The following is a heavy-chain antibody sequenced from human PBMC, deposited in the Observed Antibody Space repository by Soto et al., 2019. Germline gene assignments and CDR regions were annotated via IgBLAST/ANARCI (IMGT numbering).Heavy chain of an antibody. J-gene: IGHJ6*02. CDR3: AITATYDLSKHPYYGMDV. Sequence: GASVKVSCKASGYTFTGYYMHWVRQAPGQGLEWMGWINPNSGGTNYAQNFQGWVTMTRDTSISTAYMELSRLRSDDTAVFYCAITATYDLSKHPYYGMDVWGQGTTVTVSS. CDR1: GYTFTGYY. CDR2: INPNSGGT. V-gene: IGHV1-2*04. D-gene: IGHD3-3*01.